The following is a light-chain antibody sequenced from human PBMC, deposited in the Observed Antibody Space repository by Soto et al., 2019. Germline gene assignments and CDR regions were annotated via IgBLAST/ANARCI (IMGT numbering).Light chain of an antibody. CDR2: GAS. CDR3: QQYGNSPPYT. CDR1: QSVSNTY. J-gene: IGKJ2*01. V-gene: IGKV3-20*01. Sequence: ELVLTQSPGTLSLSPGDTATLSCRASQSVSNTYFGWYQQRPGQAPRLLIYGASNRATGIPDRFSGSGSGTDFTLTISRLEPEDFAVYYCQQYGNSPPYTFGQGTKLEIK.